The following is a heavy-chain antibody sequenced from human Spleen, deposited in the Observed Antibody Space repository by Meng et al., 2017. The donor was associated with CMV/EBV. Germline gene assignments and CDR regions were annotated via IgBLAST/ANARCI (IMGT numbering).Heavy chain of an antibody. Sequence: GGSLRLSCAASGFSFRYYAMHWVRQPPGKGLEWVAVISYDGSNKYYADTVKGRFTISRDNAKNPLYLQMNSLRAEDTAVYYCARDSIAATPAWGQGTLVTVSS. V-gene: IGHV3-30*04. CDR2: ISYDGSNK. CDR3: ARDSIAATPA. D-gene: IGHD6-13*01. CDR1: GFSFRYYA. J-gene: IGHJ5*02.